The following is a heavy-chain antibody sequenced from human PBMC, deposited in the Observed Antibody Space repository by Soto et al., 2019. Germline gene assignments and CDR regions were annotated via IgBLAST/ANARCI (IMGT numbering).Heavy chain of an antibody. V-gene: IGHV4-34*01. J-gene: IGHJ6*02. CDR1: SASLGDHS. CDR3: ARGKPSGYRFGPRNFFYYGLDV. D-gene: IGHD5-18*01. Sequence: PSETLSLTCAVFSASLGDHSWAWIRQSPDNGLEWIGEVHPSGSTDYNPSLKSRLTLSLDTSKNQFSLKVAYVTAEDTAVYFCARGKPSGYRFGPRNFFYYGLDVWGPGTTVS. CDR2: VHPSGST.